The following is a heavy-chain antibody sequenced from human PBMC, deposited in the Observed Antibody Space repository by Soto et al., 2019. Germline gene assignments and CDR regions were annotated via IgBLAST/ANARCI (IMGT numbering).Heavy chain of an antibody. CDR1: EVTISNAG. CDR3: ATAFVFLRLSAWVRAAWGRDA. CDR2: IKSKTDGGTT. V-gene: IGHV3-15*01. J-gene: IGHJ6*04. D-gene: IGHD3-3*01. Sequence: GLPLRVSWGASEVTISNAGMSRVRKATGEGLEWVGRIKSKTDGGTTDYAAPVKGRFTISRDDSKNTLYLQMNSLKTEDTAVYYCATAFVFLRLSAWVRAAWGRDAWGKGITVTVSP.